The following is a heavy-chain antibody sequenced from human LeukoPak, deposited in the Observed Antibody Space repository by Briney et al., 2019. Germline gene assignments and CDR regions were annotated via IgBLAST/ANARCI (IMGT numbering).Heavy chain of an antibody. CDR1: GYSFTSYW. J-gene: IGHJ6*02. D-gene: IGHD2-2*01. CDR3: ARHEVVPAANYYYYGMDV. V-gene: IGHV5-51*01. Sequence: GESLKISCKGSGYSFTSYWIGWVRQMPGKGLGWMGIIYPGDSDTRYSPSFQGQVTISADKSISTAYLQWSSLKASDTAMYYCARHEVVPAANYYYYGMDVWGQGTTVTVSS. CDR2: IYPGDSDT.